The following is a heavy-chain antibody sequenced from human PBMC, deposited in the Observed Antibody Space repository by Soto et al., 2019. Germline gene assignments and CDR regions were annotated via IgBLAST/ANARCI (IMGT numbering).Heavy chain of an antibody. CDR2: VIPFLDTA. V-gene: IGHV1-69*08. CDR3: ARDLFPIAAAAPNWFDS. D-gene: IGHD6-13*01. Sequence: SVKVSCKASGGTFSSYTINWVRQAPGQGLEWMGGVIPFLDTANYAQNFQGRVTITADKSTNTAFMELGSLRSEDTAVYYCARDLFPIAAAAPNWFDSWGQGTLVTGSS. J-gene: IGHJ5*01. CDR1: GGTFSSYT.